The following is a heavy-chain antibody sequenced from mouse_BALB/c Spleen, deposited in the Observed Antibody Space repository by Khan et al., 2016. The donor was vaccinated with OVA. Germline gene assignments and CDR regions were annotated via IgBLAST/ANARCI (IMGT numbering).Heavy chain of an antibody. D-gene: IGHD2-4*01. Sequence: QVQLKESGPGLVQPSQSLSITCTVSGFSLTNYRVHWVRQSPGKGLEWLGVIWSAGSTDYNAAFIYRLSISKDDSRSQVFFKMNSLQPNDTAIYYCARRGYDYGRGAWFAYWGQGTLVTVSA. CDR2: IWSAGST. V-gene: IGHV2-2*02. CDR3: ARRGYDYGRGAWFAY. J-gene: IGHJ3*01. CDR1: GFSLTNYR.